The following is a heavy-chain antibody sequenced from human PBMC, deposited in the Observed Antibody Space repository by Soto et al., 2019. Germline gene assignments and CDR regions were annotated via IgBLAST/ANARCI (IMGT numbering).Heavy chain of an antibody. CDR2: IWYDGSIK. J-gene: IGHJ6*02. V-gene: IGHV3-33*01. D-gene: IGHD2-15*01. CDR1: GFTFNTYG. CDR3: ARIDCTGGSCRPYAYYDMDV. Sequence: VQLVESGGGVVQPGRSLRLSCAASGFTFNTYGMHWVRQAPGRGLGWVAVIWYDGSIKYYADSVKGRFNISRNNSKNNLYLQMNSLRAEDTAVYYCARIDCTGGSCRPYAYYDMDVWGQGTTVTVSS.